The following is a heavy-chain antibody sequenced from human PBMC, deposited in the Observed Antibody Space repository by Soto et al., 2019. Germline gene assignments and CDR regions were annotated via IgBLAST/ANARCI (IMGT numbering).Heavy chain of an antibody. J-gene: IGHJ3*02. Sequence: SETLSLTCTVSGGSISSSSYYWGWIRQPPGKGLEWIGSIYYSGSTYYNPSLKSRVTISVDTSKNQFSLKLSSVTAADTAVYYCAGDDILTGYYMGAFDIWGQGTMVTVSS. CDR2: IYYSGST. V-gene: IGHV4-39*01. CDR3: AGDDILTGYYMGAFDI. CDR1: GGSISSSSYY. D-gene: IGHD3-9*01.